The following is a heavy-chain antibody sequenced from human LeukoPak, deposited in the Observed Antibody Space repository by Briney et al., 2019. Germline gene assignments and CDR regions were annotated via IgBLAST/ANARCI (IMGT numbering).Heavy chain of an antibody. J-gene: IGHJ4*02. CDR2: ITSGAGST. CDR3: TKGRRGTYYAFES. V-gene: IGHV3-11*01. D-gene: IGHD3-16*01. CDR1: GFSISDYY. Sequence: GGSLRLSCDASGFSISDYYISWIRQSPGKGLEWTSYITSGAGSTKYADSVKGRFTISRDKAKNSVALQLNSLRAEDTAVYYCTKGRRGTYYAFESWGQGTLVTVSS.